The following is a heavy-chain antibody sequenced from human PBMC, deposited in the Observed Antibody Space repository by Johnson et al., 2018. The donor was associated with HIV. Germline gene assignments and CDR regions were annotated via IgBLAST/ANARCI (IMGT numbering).Heavy chain of an antibody. CDR2: ISYDGSNK. CDR1: GFTFSSYA. Sequence: QVQLVESGGGVVQPGRSLRLYCAASGFTFSSYAMHWVRQAPGKGLEWVAVISYDGSNKYYADSVKGRFTISRDNSKNTLYLQMNSLRAEDTAVYYCASGDAFDIWGRGTKVTVSS. CDR3: ASGDAFDI. J-gene: IGHJ3*02. V-gene: IGHV3-30*04.